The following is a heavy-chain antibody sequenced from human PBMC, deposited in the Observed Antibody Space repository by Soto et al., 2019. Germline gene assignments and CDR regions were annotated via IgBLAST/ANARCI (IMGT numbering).Heavy chain of an antibody. V-gene: IGHV1-8*01. CDR1: GYTFTSYD. J-gene: IGHJ4*02. CDR3: ARRGEWVASFDY. CDR2: MNPNSGNT. D-gene: IGHD6-19*01. Sequence: ASVKVSCKASGYTFTSYDINWVRQATGQGLEWMGWMNPNSGNTVNAQKFQGRMTMTRNTSISTAYMELSSRRPEDTAGYYCARRGEWVASFDYWGQGTLVTASS.